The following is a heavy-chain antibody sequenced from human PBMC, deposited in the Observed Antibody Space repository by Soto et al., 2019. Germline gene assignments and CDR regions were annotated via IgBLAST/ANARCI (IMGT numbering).Heavy chain of an antibody. D-gene: IGHD3-22*01. V-gene: IGHV3-23*01. CDR3: AKDLLEAYYYDSSGYYSFDFQH. J-gene: IGHJ1*01. Sequence: LRLSCAASGFTFSSYAMHWVRQAPGKGLEWVAVISGSGGSTYYADSVKGRFTISRDNSKNTLYLQMNSLRAEDTAVYYCAKDLLEAYYYDSSGYYSFDFQHWGQGTLVTVSS. CDR1: GFTFSSYA. CDR2: ISGSGGST.